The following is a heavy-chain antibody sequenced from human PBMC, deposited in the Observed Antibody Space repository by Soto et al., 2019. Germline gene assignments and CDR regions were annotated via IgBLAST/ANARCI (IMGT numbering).Heavy chain of an antibody. V-gene: IGHV4-30-2*01. Sequence: QLQLQESGSGLVKPSQTLSLTCAVSGGSISSGGYSWRWIRQPPGNGLEWIGYIYHSGSTYYNPSRKSRVTILVDRSKNQFSLKLSSVTAADTAVYYCARGEVVALGYWGQGTLVTVSS. D-gene: IGHD2-15*01. CDR1: GGSISSGGYS. CDR2: IYHSGST. CDR3: ARGEVVALGY. J-gene: IGHJ4*02.